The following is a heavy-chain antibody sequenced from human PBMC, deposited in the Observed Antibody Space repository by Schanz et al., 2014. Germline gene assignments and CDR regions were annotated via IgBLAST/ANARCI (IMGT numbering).Heavy chain of an antibody. V-gene: IGHV3-33*06. CDR3: AKDPHRDYGGKPQAFDI. CDR2: IWYDGNNK. J-gene: IGHJ3*02. CDR1: GFTFSASG. Sequence: QVQLVESGGGVVQPGRSLRLSCAASGFTFSASGMHWVRQAPGKGLEWVAVIWYDGNNKYYADSVKGRFTISRDNSKNTLYLQMNSLRAEDTALYYCAKDPHRDYGGKPQAFDIWGQGTMVTVSS. D-gene: IGHD4-17*01.